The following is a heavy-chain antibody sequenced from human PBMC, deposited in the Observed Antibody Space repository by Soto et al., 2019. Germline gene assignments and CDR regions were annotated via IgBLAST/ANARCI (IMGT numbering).Heavy chain of an antibody. CDR3: ARDGSGSYFANYYYYYGMDV. CDR2: INPNSGGT. J-gene: IGHJ6*02. V-gene: IGHV1-2*04. CDR1: GYTFTGYY. Sequence: GASVKVSCKASGYTFTGYYMHWVRQAPGQGLEWMGWINPNSGGTNYAQKFQGWVTMTRDTSISTAYMELSRLRSDDTAVYYCARDGSGSYFANYYYYYGMDVWGQGTTVTVSS. D-gene: IGHD3-10*01.